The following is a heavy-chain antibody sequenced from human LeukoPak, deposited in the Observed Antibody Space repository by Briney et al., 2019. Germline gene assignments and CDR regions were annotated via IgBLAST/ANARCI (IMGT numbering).Heavy chain of an antibody. V-gene: IGHV1-2*02. Sequence: ASVKVSCKASGYTFTGYYMHWVRQAPGQGLEWMGWINPNSGGTNYAQKFQGRVTMTRDTSISTAYMELSRLRSDDTAVYYCARGSLVRYYYYYMDVWGKGTTVTVSS. CDR3: ARGSLVRYYYYYMDV. J-gene: IGHJ6*03. CDR1: GYTFTGYY. D-gene: IGHD6-13*01. CDR2: INPNSGGT.